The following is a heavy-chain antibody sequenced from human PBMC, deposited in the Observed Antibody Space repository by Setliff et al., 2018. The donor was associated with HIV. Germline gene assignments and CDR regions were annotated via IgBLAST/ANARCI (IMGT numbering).Heavy chain of an antibody. D-gene: IGHD3-10*01. CDR1: GGTFSSYA. J-gene: IGHJ6*02. CDR2: IIPILGIA. Sequence: SVKVSCKASGGTFSSYAISWVRQAPGQGLEWMGGIIPILGIANYTQKFQGRVTITADKSTSTAYMELSSLRSEDTAVYYCAVVYYYGSGSYDGMDVWGQGTTVTVSS. CDR3: AVVYYYGSGSYDGMDV. V-gene: IGHV1-69*10.